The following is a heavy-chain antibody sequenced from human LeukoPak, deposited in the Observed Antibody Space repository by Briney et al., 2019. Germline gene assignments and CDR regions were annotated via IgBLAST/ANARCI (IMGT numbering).Heavy chain of an antibody. CDR3: ARDSTSFREYDY. CDR2: ISYDGSHT. J-gene: IGHJ4*02. CDR1: GFTFSSYA. V-gene: IGHV3-30-3*01. D-gene: IGHD3-10*01. Sequence: PGGSLRLSCAASGFTFSSYAMHWVRQAPGKGLEWVAVISYDGSHTYYADSVKGRFTLSRDNSKNTLYLQMNSLRAEDTAVYYCARDSTSFREYDYWGQGTLVTVSS.